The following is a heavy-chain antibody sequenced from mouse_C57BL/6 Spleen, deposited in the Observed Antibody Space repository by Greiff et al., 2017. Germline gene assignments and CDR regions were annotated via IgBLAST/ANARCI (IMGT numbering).Heavy chain of an antibody. CDR2: ISSGGDYI. D-gene: IGHD1-1*01. J-gene: IGHJ2*01. CDR3: TREDYYGSTPFDY. CDR1: GFTFSSYA. V-gene: IGHV5-9-1*02. Sequence: EVKLEESGEGLVKPGGSLKLSCAASGFTFSSYAMSWVRQTPEKRLEWVAYISSGGDYIYYADTVKGRFTISRDNARNTLYLQMSSLKSEDTAMYYCTREDYYGSTPFDYWGQGTTLTVSS.